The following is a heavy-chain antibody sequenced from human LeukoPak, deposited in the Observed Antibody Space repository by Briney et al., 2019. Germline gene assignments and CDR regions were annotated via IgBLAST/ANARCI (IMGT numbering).Heavy chain of an antibody. CDR3: AKDSYYDSSGYYR. D-gene: IGHD3-22*01. J-gene: IGHJ4*02. CDR1: GFTFSNYG. V-gene: IGHV3-33*06. CDR2: IWYDGSNK. Sequence: PGGSLRLSCAASGFTFSNYGMHWVRQAPGKGLEWVAVIWYDGSNKYYADSVKGRFTISRDNSKNTLYLRMNSLRAEDTAVYYCAKDSYYDSSGYYRWGQGTLVTVSS.